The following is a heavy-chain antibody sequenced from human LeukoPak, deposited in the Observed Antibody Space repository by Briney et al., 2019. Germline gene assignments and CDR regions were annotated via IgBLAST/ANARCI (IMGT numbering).Heavy chain of an antibody. D-gene: IGHD3-9*01. V-gene: IGHV4-59*12. Sequence: SETLSLTCTVSGGSISSYYWSWIRQPPGKGLEWIGYIYYSGSANYNPSLKSRVTISVDTSKNQFSLKLSSVTAADAAVYYCARVIAKSYYDILTGYYNYFDYWGQGTLVTVSS. CDR1: GGSISSYY. CDR3: ARVIAKSYYDILTGYYNYFDY. CDR2: IYYSGSA. J-gene: IGHJ4*02.